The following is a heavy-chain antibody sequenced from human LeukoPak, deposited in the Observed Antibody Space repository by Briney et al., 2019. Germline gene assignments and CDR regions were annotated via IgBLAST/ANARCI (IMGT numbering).Heavy chain of an antibody. V-gene: IGHV4-61*01. CDR3: ARRLHRNSENYFDY. CDR2: IYYSGST. Sequence: PSQTLSLTCTVSGGSISSGSYYWSWIRQPPGKGLEWIGYIYYSGSTDYNPSLKSRVTISVDTSKNQFSLRLSSVTATDTAVYYCARRLHRNSENYFDYWGQGTLVTVSS. CDR1: GGSISSGSYY. D-gene: IGHD4-23*01. J-gene: IGHJ4*02.